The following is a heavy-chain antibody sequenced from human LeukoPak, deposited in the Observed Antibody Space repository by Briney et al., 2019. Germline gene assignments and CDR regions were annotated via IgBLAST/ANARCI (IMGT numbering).Heavy chain of an antibody. Sequence: GASVKVSFTASGGTFSIYAISWVRQAPGQGLEWMGRIIPILGIANYAQKFQGRVTITADKSTSTDYMELSSLRCEDTAVYYCARVREWLANWFDPWGQGTLVTVSS. D-gene: IGHD6-19*01. J-gene: IGHJ5*02. CDR3: ARVREWLANWFDP. CDR1: GGTFSIYA. V-gene: IGHV1-69*04. CDR2: IIPILGIA.